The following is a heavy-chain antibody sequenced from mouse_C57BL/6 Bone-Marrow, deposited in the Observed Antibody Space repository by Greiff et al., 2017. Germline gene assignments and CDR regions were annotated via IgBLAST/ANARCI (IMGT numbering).Heavy chain of an antibody. Sequence: EVQLVESGGGLVKPGGSLKLSCAASGFTFSDYGMHWVRQAPEKGLEWVAYISSGSSTIYYADTVKGRFTISRDNAKNTLFLQMTCLRSDDTAMYYCASELGFAYWGQVTLVTVSA. V-gene: IGHV5-17*01. CDR2: ISSGSSTI. CDR1: GFTFSDYG. D-gene: IGHD4-1*01. CDR3: ASELGFAY. J-gene: IGHJ3*01.